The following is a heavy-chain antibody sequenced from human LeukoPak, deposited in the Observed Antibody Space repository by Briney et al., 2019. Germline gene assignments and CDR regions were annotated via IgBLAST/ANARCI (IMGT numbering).Heavy chain of an antibody. D-gene: IGHD6-19*01. CDR1: GGSISSYF. Sequence: SETLSLTCTVSGGSISSYFWSWIRQPAGKGLEWIGRIYSSGSTIYNPSLKSRVTMSVDTSKNQLFLNLTSVTAADTAVYYCARARAVAAPFDYWGQGTLVTVPS. J-gene: IGHJ4*02. V-gene: IGHV4-4*07. CDR2: IYSSGST. CDR3: ARARAVAAPFDY.